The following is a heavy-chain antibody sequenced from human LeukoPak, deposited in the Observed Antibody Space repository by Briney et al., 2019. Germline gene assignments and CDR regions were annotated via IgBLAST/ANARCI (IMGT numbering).Heavy chain of an antibody. D-gene: IGHD4-11*01. CDR2: IYYSGST. CDR3: AKDIYSNYGAFDI. V-gene: IGHV4-39*07. CDR1: GGSISSINYY. Sequence: SETLSLTCTVSGGSISSINYYWGWIRQPPGKGLEWIGSIYYSGSTYYNPSLKSRFTISVDTSKNQFSLKESSVTAADTAVYYCAKDIYSNYGAFDIWGQGTMVTVSS. J-gene: IGHJ3*02.